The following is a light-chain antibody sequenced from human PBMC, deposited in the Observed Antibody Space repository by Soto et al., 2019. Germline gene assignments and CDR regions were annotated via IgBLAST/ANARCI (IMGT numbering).Light chain of an antibody. J-gene: IGKJ1*01. CDR3: QQYGSSPGWT. Sequence: EIVLTQPPGTLSLSPGERATLSCRASQSVSSSYLAWYQQKPGQAPRLLIYGASSRATGLPDRFSGSGSGTDFTLTISRLEPEDFAVYYCQQYGSSPGWTFGQGTKVEIK. CDR2: GAS. CDR1: QSVSSSY. V-gene: IGKV3-20*01.